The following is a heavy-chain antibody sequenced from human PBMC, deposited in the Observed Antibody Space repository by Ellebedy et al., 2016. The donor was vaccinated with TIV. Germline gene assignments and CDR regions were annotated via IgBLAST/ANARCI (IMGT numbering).Heavy chain of an antibody. CDR3: AKDPYLDSPSLMDV. V-gene: IGHV3-30*18. J-gene: IGHJ6*03. D-gene: IGHD3-22*01. CDR2: IAYDGGNK. CDR1: GFTFSNHG. Sequence: GESLKISXAASGFTFSNHGIHWVRQAPGKGPEWVALIAYDGGNKYYADSVKGRFTMSRDNSKNTLYLQMDSLRAEDTAIYYCAKDPYLDSPSLMDVWGEGTTVTVSS.